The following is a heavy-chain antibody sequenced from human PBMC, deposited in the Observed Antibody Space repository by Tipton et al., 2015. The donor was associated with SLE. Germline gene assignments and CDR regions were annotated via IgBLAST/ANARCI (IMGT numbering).Heavy chain of an antibody. CDR2: ISSSSSYI. J-gene: IGHJ3*02. V-gene: IGHV3-21*04. CDR3: ARDHFGFDI. CDR1: GFTFSSYS. Sequence: GSLRLSCAASGFTFSSYSMNWVRQAPGKGLEWVSSISSSSSYIYYADSVKGRFTISRDNSKNTLYLQMNSLRPEDTAVYYCARDHFGFDIWGQGTMVTVSS. D-gene: IGHD2/OR15-2a*01.